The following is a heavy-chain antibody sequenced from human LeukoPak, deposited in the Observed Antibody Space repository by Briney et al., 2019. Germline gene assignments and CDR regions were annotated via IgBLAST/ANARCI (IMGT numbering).Heavy chain of an antibody. CDR1: GGSFSAYY. CDR3: ARGGWTTVVTRFDS. J-gene: IGHJ4*02. CDR2: INHSGNT. D-gene: IGHD4-23*01. Sequence: SETLSLTCAVYGGSFSAYYWSWIRQPPGKGLEWIGEINHSGNTNYNPSLKSRVTISVDTSKKQFSLRVSSVIAADTAVYYCARGGWTTVVTRFDSWGQGTLVSVSS. V-gene: IGHV4-34*01.